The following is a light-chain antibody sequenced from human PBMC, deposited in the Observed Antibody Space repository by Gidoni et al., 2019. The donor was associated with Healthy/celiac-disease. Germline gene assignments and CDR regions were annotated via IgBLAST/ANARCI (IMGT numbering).Light chain of an antibody. J-gene: IGKJ1*01. Sequence: DIVMTQSPATLSVSPGERATLSCRASQSVSSNLAWYQQKPGQAPRLLIYGASTRATGIPARFSGSGSGTEFTLTISSLQSEDFAVYYCQQYNNWPPAFGQXTKVEIK. CDR3: QQYNNWPPA. V-gene: IGKV3-15*01. CDR2: GAS. CDR1: QSVSSN.